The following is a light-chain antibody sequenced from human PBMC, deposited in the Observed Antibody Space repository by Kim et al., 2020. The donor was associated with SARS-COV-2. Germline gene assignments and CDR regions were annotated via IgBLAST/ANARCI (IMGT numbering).Light chain of an antibody. J-gene: IGKJ1*01. CDR3: QQYGRSPCT. CDR2: AAS. V-gene: IGKV3-20*01. Sequence: PPGERATLSCRASQSVSSNFLAWYQPKPGPAPRLLIYAASSGATGIPDRFSGSGSGTDFTLTISRVEPEDFAVYYCQQYGRSPCTFGQGTPVDIK. CDR1: QSVSSNF.